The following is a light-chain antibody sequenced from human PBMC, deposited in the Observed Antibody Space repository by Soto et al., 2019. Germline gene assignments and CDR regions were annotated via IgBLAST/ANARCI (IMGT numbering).Light chain of an antibody. Sequence: QSVLTQPASVSGSPGQSITISCTRTSSDVGSYNFVSWYQQHPGKVPKVMIYEVSKRPSGVSDRFSGSKSGNTASLTISGLQAEDVDDYYCCEDEGRSTYVFGTGTDVTVL. CDR3: CEDEGRSTYV. V-gene: IGLV2-23*02. J-gene: IGLJ1*01. CDR1: SSDVGSYNF. CDR2: EVS.